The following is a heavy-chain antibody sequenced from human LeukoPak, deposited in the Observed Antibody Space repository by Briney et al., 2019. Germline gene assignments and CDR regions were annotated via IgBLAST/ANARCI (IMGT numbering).Heavy chain of an antibody. J-gene: IGHJ4*02. CDR2: ISGSGGST. Sequence: GGSLRLSCAASGFTFSSYAMSWVRQAPGKGLEWVSAISGSGGSTYYADSVKGRFTISRDNAKNSLSLQVSSLRAEDTAVYYCTGGGATSSWYWFFWGQGTLVTVSS. V-gene: IGHV3-23*01. CDR1: GFTFSSYA. CDR3: TGGGATSSWYWFF. D-gene: IGHD6-13*01.